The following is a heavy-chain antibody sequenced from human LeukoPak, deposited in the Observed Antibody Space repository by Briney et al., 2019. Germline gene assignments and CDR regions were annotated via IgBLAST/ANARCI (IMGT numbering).Heavy chain of an antibody. Sequence: TGGSLRLSCAASGFTFDDYAMHWVRQAPGKGLEWVSGISWNSGSIGYADSVKGRFTISRDNAKNSLYLQMNSLRAEDTALYYCANVLVRCSSTSCCYYFDYWGQGTLVTVSS. J-gene: IGHJ4*02. CDR3: ANVLVRCSSTSCCYYFDY. V-gene: IGHV3-9*01. CDR2: ISWNSGSI. CDR1: GFTFDDYA. D-gene: IGHD2-2*01.